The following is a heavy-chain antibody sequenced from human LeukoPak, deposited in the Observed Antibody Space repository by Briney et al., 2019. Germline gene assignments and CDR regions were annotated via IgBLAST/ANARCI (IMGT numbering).Heavy chain of an antibody. V-gene: IGHV3-66*01. CDR1: GFIVSTNY. Sequence: GGSLRLSCAASGFIVSTNYMSWVRQAPGKGLEWVSVLYSGGTTYYADSVKGRFTISRDNSKNTLYLQMNSLRAEDTAVYYCAKDQAAAHHYYYGMDVWGQGTTVTVSS. J-gene: IGHJ6*02. D-gene: IGHD6-13*01. CDR3: AKDQAAAHHYYYGMDV. CDR2: LYSGGTT.